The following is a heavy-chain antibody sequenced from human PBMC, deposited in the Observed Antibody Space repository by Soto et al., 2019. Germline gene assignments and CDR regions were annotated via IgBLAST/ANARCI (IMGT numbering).Heavy chain of an antibody. CDR2: ISSGSDSI. V-gene: IGHV3-21*01. CDR1: GFIFTSYS. D-gene: IGHD6-19*01. CDR3: ARDRSADRFVQYFQH. J-gene: IGHJ1*01. Sequence: GSLRLSCVASGFIFTSYSMVWVRLAPGKGLEWVASISSGSDSIFYADSVKGRFTVSRDNAKNSLFLQMNNLRAEDTAVYFCARDRSADRFVQYFQHWGQGTKVTVSS.